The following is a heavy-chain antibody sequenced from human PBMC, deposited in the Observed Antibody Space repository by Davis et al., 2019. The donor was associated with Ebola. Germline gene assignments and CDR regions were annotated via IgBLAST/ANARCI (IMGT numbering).Heavy chain of an antibody. CDR1: GGSISSSSYY. CDR3: ARAENIVVVPAAPFNPHPPYYYYGMDV. D-gene: IGHD2-2*01. CDR2: INHSGST. V-gene: IGHV4-39*07. J-gene: IGHJ6*04. Sequence: GSLRLSCTVSGGSISSSSYYWGWIRQPPGKGLEWIGEINHSGSTNYNPSLKSRVTISVDTSKNQFSLKLSSVTAADTAVYYCARAENIVVVPAAPFNPHPPYYYYGMDVWGKGTTVTVSS.